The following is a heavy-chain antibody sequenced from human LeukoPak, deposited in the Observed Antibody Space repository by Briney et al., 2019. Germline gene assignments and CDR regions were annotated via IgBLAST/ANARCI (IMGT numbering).Heavy chain of an antibody. CDR2: ISGSGSDI. Sequence: PGGSLRLSCAASGCTFSTFSMNWVRQTPGKGLEWVSAISGSGSDIYYADSVKGRFTISRDNPKRSLYLQMNSLRAEDTAVYYCARRTFPNDAFDVWGQGTVVTVSS. D-gene: IGHD1-7*01. J-gene: IGHJ3*01. V-gene: IGHV3-21*01. CDR3: ARRTFPNDAFDV. CDR1: GCTFSTFS.